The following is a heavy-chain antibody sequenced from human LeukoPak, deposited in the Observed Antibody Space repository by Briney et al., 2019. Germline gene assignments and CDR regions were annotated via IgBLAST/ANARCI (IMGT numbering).Heavy chain of an antibody. CDR2: ISGSGGST. CDR3: ARVSAYDSMDY. J-gene: IGHJ4*02. Sequence: GGSLRLSCAAAGFTFRRYGMSWVRQAPGKGLEWVSAISGSGGSTFYADSVKGRFTISRDNSKNTLYLQMNSLRAEDTAVYYCARVSAYDSMDYWGQGTLVTVSS. CDR1: GFTFRRYG. D-gene: IGHD5-12*01. V-gene: IGHV3-23*01.